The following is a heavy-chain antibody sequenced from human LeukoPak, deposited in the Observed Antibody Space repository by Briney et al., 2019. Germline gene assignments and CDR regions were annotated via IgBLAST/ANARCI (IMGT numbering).Heavy chain of an antibody. CDR2: IWYDGSNK. CDR3: ARDREVGYYYDSSGYSSFNY. J-gene: IGHJ4*02. D-gene: IGHD3-22*01. V-gene: IGHV3-33*01. Sequence: GGSLRLSCAASGFTFSSYGMHWVRQAPGKGLEWVAVIWYDGSNKYYADSVQGRFTVSRDNSKNTLYLQMNSLRAEDTAVYYCARDREVGYYYDSSGYSSFNYWGQGTLVTVSS. CDR1: GFTFSSYG.